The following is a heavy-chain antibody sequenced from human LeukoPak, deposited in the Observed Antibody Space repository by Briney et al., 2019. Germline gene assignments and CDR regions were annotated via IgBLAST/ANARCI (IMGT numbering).Heavy chain of an antibody. CDR2: MSGGGVST. CDR3: AKNVNGGNWYYFDH. CDR1: GFTFNIYA. J-gene: IGHJ4*02. Sequence: GGSLRLFCAVSGFTFNIYAVVGVRQARGKGLEEVSAMSGGGVSTYYADSVKGRFTLSRDNSKTTLYLQMNSLRAEDTAVYYCAKNVNGGNWYYFDHWGQGTLVTVSS. V-gene: IGHV3-23*01. D-gene: IGHD1-20*01.